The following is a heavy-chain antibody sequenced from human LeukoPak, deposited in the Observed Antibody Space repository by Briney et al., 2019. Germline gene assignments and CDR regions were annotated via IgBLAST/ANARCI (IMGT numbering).Heavy chain of an antibody. Sequence: ASVKVSCKSSGNTFTMYYIHWVRQAPGQGLEWMGMINPSDGATTYAQRFQGRVTMTRDMSTTTVYMDLRTLRSEDTAVYFCATGQRGGLSGSWGGLFASYYTYYYMGVWGRGTTVTVSS. D-gene: IGHD1-26*01. CDR1: GNTFTMYY. CDR2: INPSDGAT. J-gene: IGHJ6*03. CDR3: ATGQRGGLSGSWGGLFASYYTYYYMGV. V-gene: IGHV1-46*01.